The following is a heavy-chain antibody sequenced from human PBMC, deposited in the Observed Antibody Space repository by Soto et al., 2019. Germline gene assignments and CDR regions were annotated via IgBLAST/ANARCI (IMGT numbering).Heavy chain of an antibody. D-gene: IGHD3-22*01. V-gene: IGHV4-59*01. J-gene: IGHJ6*02. Sequence: SESLSPTCTVSGGSISSYYWSWIRHPPGKGLEWSGDIYSSGSPNCNPSPKRRVTIPVDASKNQFSRKLSSVPAADTAVYYCARESRGNYYDSSGPYGMDVWGQGTTVTVSS. CDR2: IYSSGSP. CDR1: GGSISSYY. CDR3: ARESRGNYYDSSGPYGMDV.